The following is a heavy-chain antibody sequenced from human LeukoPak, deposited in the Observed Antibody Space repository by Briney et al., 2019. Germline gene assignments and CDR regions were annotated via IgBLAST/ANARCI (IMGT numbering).Heavy chain of an antibody. CDR3: ARGPQGIEAFYI. V-gene: IGHV4-39*07. CDR2: SYYSGST. CDR1: GGSLSSSSYY. D-gene: IGHD6-13*01. Sequence: SETLFLTCSVPGGSLSSSSYYWGWVRQPPGKGLEWIGSSYYSGSTYHNPSHKSRVPISVDPSKHPFSLKLSSVTPADTAVYYCARGPQGIEAFYIWGQGKMVTVSS. J-gene: IGHJ3*02.